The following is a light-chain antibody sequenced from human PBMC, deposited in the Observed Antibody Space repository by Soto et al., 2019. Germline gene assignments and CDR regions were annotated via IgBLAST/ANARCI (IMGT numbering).Light chain of an antibody. Sequence: DIQMTHSPSSLSASVGDRVTITCRASQTINNYLNWYQLKPWEAPKVLIYGASSLQSGVPSRFSGSGSGTDFTLNSSNLQPEDFATFYCQQSYSIPLPCGGGTKVEI. CDR3: QQSYSIPLP. J-gene: IGKJ4*01. V-gene: IGKV1-39*01. CDR1: QTINNY. CDR2: GAS.